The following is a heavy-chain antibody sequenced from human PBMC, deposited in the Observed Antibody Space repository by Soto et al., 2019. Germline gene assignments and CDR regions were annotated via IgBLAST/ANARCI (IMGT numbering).Heavy chain of an antibody. J-gene: IGHJ3*02. CDR3: ARMGHYYDSSGYKTGAFDI. D-gene: IGHD3-22*01. CDR1: GYTSTSYG. Sequence: ASVKVSCKASGYTSTSYGISWVRQAPGQGLEWMGWISAYNGNTNYAQKLQGRVTMTTDTSTSTAYMELRSLRSDDTAVYYCARMGHYYDSSGYKTGAFDIWGQGTMVTVSS. CDR2: ISAYNGNT. V-gene: IGHV1-18*01.